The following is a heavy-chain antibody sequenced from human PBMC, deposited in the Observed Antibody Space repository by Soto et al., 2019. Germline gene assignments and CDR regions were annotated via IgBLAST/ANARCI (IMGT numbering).Heavy chain of an antibody. V-gene: IGHV1-58*01. CDR3: AADATAWQQMVPSDY. CDR1: GFTFTSSA. Sequence: SVKVSCKASGFTFTSSAFQWVRQARGQRLEWIGWIAVGSGYTNYAQRFQDRVTLTRDMSTATTYVELSRLTSEDTAIYYCAADATAWQQMVPSDYWGQGTLVT. CDR2: IAVGSGYT. J-gene: IGHJ4*02. D-gene: IGHD2-8*01.